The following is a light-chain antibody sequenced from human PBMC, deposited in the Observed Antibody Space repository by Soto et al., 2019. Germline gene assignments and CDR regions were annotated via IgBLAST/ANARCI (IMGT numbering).Light chain of an antibody. Sequence: EVVLTQSPGTVSLSPGERATLSCRASQSITINYIAWYQQKPGQAPRLLIYAASSRATGIPDRFSGSRSGTDFTLSIRRLEPEDFAVYFCQQYGSSVTWTFGQGTKVEIK. J-gene: IGKJ1*01. V-gene: IGKV3-20*01. CDR2: AAS. CDR1: QSITINY. CDR3: QQYGSSVTWT.